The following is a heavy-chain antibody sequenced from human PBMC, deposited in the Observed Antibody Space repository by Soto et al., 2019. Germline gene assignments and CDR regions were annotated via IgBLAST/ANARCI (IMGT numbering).Heavy chain of an antibody. CDR1: GGTFSSYT. J-gene: IGHJ4*02. Sequence: QVQLVQSGAEVKKPGSSVKVSCKASGGTFSSYTISWVRQAPGQGLEWMGRIIPILGIANYAQKFQGRVTNXXDKSTSTAYMELSSLRSEDTAVYYCARVGDQVENYWGQGTLVTVSS. CDR3: ARVGDQVENY. V-gene: IGHV1-69*02. CDR2: IIPILGIA. D-gene: IGHD2-21*01.